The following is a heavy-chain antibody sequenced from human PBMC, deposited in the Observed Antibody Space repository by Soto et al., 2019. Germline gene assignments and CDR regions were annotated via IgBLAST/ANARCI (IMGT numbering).Heavy chain of an antibody. CDR1: GFTFSSYA. V-gene: IGHV3-30-3*01. D-gene: IGHD6-13*01. J-gene: IGHJ4*02. CDR2: ISYDGSNK. Sequence: QVQLVESGGGVVQPGRSLRLSCAASGFTFSSYAMHWVRQAPGKGLEWVAVISYDGSNKYYADSVKGRFTISRDNSKNTLYLQMNSLRAEDTAVYYCAIPAGIAAAGVGGQGTLVTVSS. CDR3: AIPAGIAAAGV.